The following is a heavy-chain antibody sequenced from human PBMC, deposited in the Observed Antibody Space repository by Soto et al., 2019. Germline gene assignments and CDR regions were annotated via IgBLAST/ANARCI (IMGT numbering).Heavy chain of an antibody. V-gene: IGHV4-30-4*08. CDR2: IYCSGST. CDR1: GDSLLRIYFF. CDR3: ARYRTAEAGPPDRFDR. Sequence: QTLSLPCTVSGDSLLRIYFFGASVRQPPASGVEVIVYIYCSGSTYYNPSLKSRVTISADPSKIRFSLKLILVTTADTAGYYCARYRTAEAGPPDRFDRWGQGTQVPGPS. J-gene: IGHJ5*02. D-gene: IGHD6-13*01.